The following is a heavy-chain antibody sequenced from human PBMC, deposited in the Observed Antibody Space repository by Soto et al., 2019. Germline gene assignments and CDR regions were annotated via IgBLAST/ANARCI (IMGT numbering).Heavy chain of an antibody. V-gene: IGHV3-23*01. Sequence: GGSLGLSCASSGFTLSMSDGNGVRQGPGKGLEWVSYISDSGDRTYYADSVKGRFTISRDRSKNTVSLQMDRLRAEDTAVYYCAKDRGIIVKAGDAFDVWGQGTKVTVSS. CDR3: AKDRGIIVKAGDAFDV. J-gene: IGHJ3*01. CDR1: GFTLSMSD. D-gene: IGHD3-16*02. CDR2: ISDSGDRT.